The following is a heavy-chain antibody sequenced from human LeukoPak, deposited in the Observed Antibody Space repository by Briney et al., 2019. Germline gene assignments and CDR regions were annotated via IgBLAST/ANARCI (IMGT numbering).Heavy chain of an antibody. CDR3: ARRAYSAYYFDY. CDR1: GVSISNSNYY. Sequence: PSETLSLTCTVSGVSISNSNYYWGWIRQPPGKGLEWIGSIYYSGSTYYNPSLKSRVTISVDTSKNQFSLKLSSVTAADTAVYYCARRAYSAYYFDYWGQGNLVAVSS. V-gene: IGHV4-39*01. D-gene: IGHD1-26*01. CDR2: IYYSGST. J-gene: IGHJ4*02.